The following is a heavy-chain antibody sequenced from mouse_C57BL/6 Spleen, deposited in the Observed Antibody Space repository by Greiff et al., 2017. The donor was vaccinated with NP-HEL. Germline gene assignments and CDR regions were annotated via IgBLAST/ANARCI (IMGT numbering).Heavy chain of an antibody. Sequence: VQLQQPGAELVMPGASVKLSCKASGYTFTSYWMHWAKQRPGQGLEWIGEIDPSDSYTNYNQKFKGKSTLTVDKSSSTAYMQLSSLTSEDSAVYYCATHYGSSSYYAMDYWGQGTSVTVSS. V-gene: IGHV1-69*01. CDR2: IDPSDSYT. J-gene: IGHJ4*01. D-gene: IGHD1-1*01. CDR1: GYTFTSYW. CDR3: ATHYGSSSYYAMDY.